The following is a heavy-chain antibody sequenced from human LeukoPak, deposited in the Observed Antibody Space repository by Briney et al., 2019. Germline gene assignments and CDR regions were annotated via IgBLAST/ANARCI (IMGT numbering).Heavy chain of an antibody. CDR3: AKSSVDTAMVILDY. D-gene: IGHD5-18*01. CDR1: GFTFDDYA. V-gene: IGHV3-9*01. J-gene: IGHJ4*02. Sequence: GRSLRLSCAASGFTFDDYAMHWVRQAPGKGLEWVSGISWNSGSIAYADSVKGRFTIARDNAKNSLYLQMNGLGAEDTALYYCAKSSVDTAMVILDYWGQGTLVTVSS. CDR2: ISWNSGSI.